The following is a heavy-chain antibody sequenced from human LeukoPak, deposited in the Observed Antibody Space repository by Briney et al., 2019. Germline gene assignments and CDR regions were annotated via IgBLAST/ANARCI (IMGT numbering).Heavy chain of an antibody. CDR3: ARMSGYYVNAFDI. Sequence: ASVKVSCKASGYTFTGYYMHWVRQAPGQGLERMGRINPNSGGTNYAQKFQGRVTMTRDTSISTAYMELSRLRSDGTAVYYCARMSGYYVNAFDIWGQGTMVTVSS. J-gene: IGHJ3*02. CDR1: GYTFTGYY. D-gene: IGHD3-22*01. V-gene: IGHV1-2*06. CDR2: INPNSGGT.